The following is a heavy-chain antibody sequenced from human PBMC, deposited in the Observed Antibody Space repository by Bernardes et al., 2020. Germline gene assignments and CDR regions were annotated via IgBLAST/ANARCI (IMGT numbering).Heavy chain of an antibody. CDR1: GGSISSYY. CDR3: AREGPGIAAYFDY. V-gene: IGHV4-59*01. D-gene: IGHD6-13*01. Sequence: SETLSLTCTVSGGSISSYYWSWIRQPPGKGLEWIGYIYYSGSTNYNPSLKSRVTISVDTSKNQFSLKLSSVTAADTAVYYCAREGPGIAAYFDYWGQGTLVTVSS. J-gene: IGHJ4*02. CDR2: IYYSGST.